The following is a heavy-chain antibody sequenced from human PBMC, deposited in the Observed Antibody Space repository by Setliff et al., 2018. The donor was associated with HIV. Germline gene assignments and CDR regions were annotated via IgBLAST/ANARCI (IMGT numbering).Heavy chain of an antibody. CDR1: GGTFSSYT. CDR2: SIPILGIG. Sequence: SVKVSCKASGGTFSSYTINWVRQAPGQGLGWMGRSIPILGIGNDEQAQKFKGRVAFTADKSTSTVYMELSSLRSEDTAVYYCARCGAGEWHLYMDVWGKGTAVTVSS. J-gene: IGHJ6*03. D-gene: IGHD3-16*01. V-gene: IGHV1-69*02. CDR3: ARCGAGEWHLYMDV.